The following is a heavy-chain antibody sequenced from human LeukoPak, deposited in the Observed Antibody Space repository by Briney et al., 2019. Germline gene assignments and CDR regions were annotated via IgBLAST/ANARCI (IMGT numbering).Heavy chain of an antibody. CDR1: GGSISSGGYY. CDR2: IYYSGST. D-gene: IGHD3-3*01. Sequence: SETLSLTCTVSGGSISSGGYYWSWIRQHPGKGLEWIGYIYYSGSTYYNPSLKSRVTISADTSKNQFSLKLSSVTAADTAVYYCARGTRLGFLEWLNNWFDPWGQGTLVTVSS. V-gene: IGHV4-31*03. J-gene: IGHJ5*02. CDR3: ARGTRLGFLEWLNNWFDP.